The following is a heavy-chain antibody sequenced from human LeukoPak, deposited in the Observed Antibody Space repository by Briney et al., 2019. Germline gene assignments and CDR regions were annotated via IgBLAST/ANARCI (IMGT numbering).Heavy chain of an antibody. J-gene: IGHJ6*03. Sequence: SETLSLTCTVSGGSISSGDYYWSWIRQPPGKGLEWIGYIYYSGSTYYNPSLKSRVTISVDTSKNQFSPKLSSVTAAGTAVYYCARATALANGYYYMDVWGKGTTVTVSS. V-gene: IGHV4-30-4*08. CDR1: GGSISSGDYY. CDR3: ARATALANGYYYMDV. D-gene: IGHD5-18*01. CDR2: IYYSGST.